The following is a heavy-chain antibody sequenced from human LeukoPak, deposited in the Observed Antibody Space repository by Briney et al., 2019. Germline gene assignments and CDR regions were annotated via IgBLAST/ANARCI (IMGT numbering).Heavy chain of an antibody. CDR2: IYYSGST. CDR3: ARDLGHSGSYWGGAFDI. Sequence: SETLSLTCTVSGGSISSSSYYWGWIRQPPGKGLEWIGSIYYSGSTNYNPSLKSRVTISVDTSKNQFSLKLSSVTAADTAVYYCARDLGHSGSYWGGAFDIWGQGTMVTVSS. CDR1: GGSISSSSYY. D-gene: IGHD1-26*01. V-gene: IGHV4-39*07. J-gene: IGHJ3*02.